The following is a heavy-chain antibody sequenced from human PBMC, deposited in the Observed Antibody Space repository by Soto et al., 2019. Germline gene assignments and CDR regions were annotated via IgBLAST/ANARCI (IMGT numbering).Heavy chain of an antibody. Sequence: EVQLLESGGGLVQPGGSLRLSCAASGFTFSSYAMSWVRQAPGKGLEWVSAISGSGGSTYYADSVKGRFTISRDNSKNTLYLQINSVSAGDTAVYYCEMLVRGAAEVYGMDVWGQGTTVTVSS. V-gene: IGHV3-23*01. CDR2: ISGSGGST. J-gene: IGHJ6*02. CDR3: EMLVRGAAEVYGMDV. CDR1: GFTFSSYA. D-gene: IGHD3-10*01.